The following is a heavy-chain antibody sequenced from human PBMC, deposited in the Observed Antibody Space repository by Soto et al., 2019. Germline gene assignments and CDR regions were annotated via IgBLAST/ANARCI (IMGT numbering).Heavy chain of an antibody. CDR2: IYYSGST. D-gene: IGHD3-22*01. CDR1: GGSISSSSYY. CDR3: ASSVTYYYDSSGYSFFDY. V-gene: IGHV4-39*01. J-gene: IGHJ4*02. Sequence: PSETLSLTCTVSGGSISSSSYYWGWIRQPPGKGLEWIGSIYYSGSTYYNPSLKSRVTISVDTSKNQFSLKLSSVTAADTAVYYCASSVTYYYDSSGYSFFDYWGQGTLVTVSS.